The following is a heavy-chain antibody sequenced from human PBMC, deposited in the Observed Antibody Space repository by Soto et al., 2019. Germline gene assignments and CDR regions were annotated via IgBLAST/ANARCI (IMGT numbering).Heavy chain of an antibody. CDR3: TGGYGDYVRDY. J-gene: IGHJ4*02. CDR2: IRSKSNSYAT. D-gene: IGHD4-17*01. CDR1: GFPFSGSA. V-gene: IGHV3-73*01. Sequence: EVQLVESGGGLVQPGGSLKLSCAVSGFPFSGSAMHWVRQASGKGLEWVGRIRSKSNSYATAYAASVKGRFTISRDDTKNTAYLQMNSLITEYTAVYYCTGGYGDYVRDYWGQGTLVTVSS.